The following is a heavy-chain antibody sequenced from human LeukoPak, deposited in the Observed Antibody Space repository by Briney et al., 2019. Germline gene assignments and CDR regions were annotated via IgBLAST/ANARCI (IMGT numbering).Heavy chain of an antibody. CDR3: ARDMVRGAPIHAFDI. J-gene: IGHJ3*02. V-gene: IGHV3-30*03. CDR1: GFTFSSYS. CDR2: ISYGGSNK. Sequence: GGSLRLSCAASGFTFSSYSMNWVRQAPGKGLEWVAVISYGGSNKYYADSVKGRFTISRDNSKNTLYLQMNSLRAEDTAVYYCARDMVRGAPIHAFDIWGQGTMVTVSS. D-gene: IGHD3-10*01.